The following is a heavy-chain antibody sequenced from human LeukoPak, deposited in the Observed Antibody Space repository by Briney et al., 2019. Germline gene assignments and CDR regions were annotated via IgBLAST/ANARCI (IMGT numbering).Heavy chain of an antibody. J-gene: IGHJ5*02. Sequence: GGSLRLSCAASGFTFSTYWMHWVRQAPGKGLVWVARINSDGTTTTYADSVKGRFTISRDNAKNTLYLQMDSLRAEDTAVYYRACLLVDPWGQGTLVTVSS. CDR1: GFTFSTYW. CDR3: ACLLVDP. CDR2: INSDGTTT. V-gene: IGHV3-74*01. D-gene: IGHD5/OR15-5a*01.